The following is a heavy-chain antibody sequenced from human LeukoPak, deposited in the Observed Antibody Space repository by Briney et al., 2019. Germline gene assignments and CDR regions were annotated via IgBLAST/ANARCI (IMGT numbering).Heavy chain of an antibody. CDR2: IYSDGST. CDR1: GFIVSGDF. CDR3: ARVEEYCSSTSCLYGMDV. Sequence: GGSLRLSCAASGFIVSGDFMSWVRQAPGKGLEWVSVIYSDGSTYYADSVKGRFTISRDNSKNTLDLQMTGLRAEDTAVYYCARVEEYCSSTSCLYGMDVWGQGTTVTVSS. V-gene: IGHV3-53*01. J-gene: IGHJ6*02. D-gene: IGHD2-2*01.